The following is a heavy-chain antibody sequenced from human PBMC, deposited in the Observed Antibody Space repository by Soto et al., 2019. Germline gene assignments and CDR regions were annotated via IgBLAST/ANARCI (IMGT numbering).Heavy chain of an antibody. CDR2: ISGSGGST. Sequence: GGSLRLSCAASGFTFSSYAMSWVRQAPGKGLEWVSAISGSGGSTYYADSVKGRFTISRDNSKNTLYLQMNSLRAEDTAVYYCAKVGLTLEVYYYYMDPWGKGTTVTLPS. J-gene: IGHJ6*03. V-gene: IGHV3-23*01. CDR1: GFTFSSYA. CDR3: AKVGLTLEVYYYYMDP.